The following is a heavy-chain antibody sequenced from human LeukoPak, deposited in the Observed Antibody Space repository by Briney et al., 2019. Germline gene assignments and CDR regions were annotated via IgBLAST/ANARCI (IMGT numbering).Heavy chain of an antibody. D-gene: IGHD6-13*01. CDR3: ARESGIAAALDL. CDR2: INTDGSST. V-gene: IGHV3-74*01. CDR1: GFTFSSYW. J-gene: IGHJ5*02. Sequence: GGFLRLSCAASGFTFSSYWMHWVRQAPGKGLVWVSRINTDGSSTSYADSVKGRFTISRDNAKNTLYLQMNSLRAEDTAVYYCARESGIAAALDLWGQGTLVTVSS.